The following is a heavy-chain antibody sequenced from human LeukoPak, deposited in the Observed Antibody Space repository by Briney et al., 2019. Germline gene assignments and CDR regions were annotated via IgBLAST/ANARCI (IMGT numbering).Heavy chain of an antibody. Sequence: GGSLRLSCAASEFSFSTNWMHWVRQTPGKGLEWVAELNEDGSVKYYVDSVKGRFTISRDNAKSLLFLQMYNLRAEDTGVYFCANVPRSTVSYWGRGTLVTVSS. CDR1: EFSFSTNW. CDR3: ANVPRSTVSY. J-gene: IGHJ4*02. CDR2: LNEDGSVK. D-gene: IGHD2-2*01. V-gene: IGHV3-7*01.